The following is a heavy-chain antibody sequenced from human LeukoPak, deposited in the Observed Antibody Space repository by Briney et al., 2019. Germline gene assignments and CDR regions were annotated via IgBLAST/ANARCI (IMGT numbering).Heavy chain of an antibody. Sequence: ASVKVSCKASGYTFTGYYMHWVRQAPGQGLEWMGWINPNSGGTNYAQKFQGRVTMTRDTSISTAYMELSRLRSDDTAVYYCARVRATYYDSGADAFDIWGQGTMVTVSS. D-gene: IGHD3-22*01. J-gene: IGHJ3*02. CDR1: GYTFTGYY. V-gene: IGHV1-2*02. CDR3: ARVRATYYDSGADAFDI. CDR2: INPNSGGT.